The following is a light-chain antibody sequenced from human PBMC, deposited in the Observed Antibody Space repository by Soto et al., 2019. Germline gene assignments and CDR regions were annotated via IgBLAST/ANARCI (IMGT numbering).Light chain of an antibody. J-gene: IGKJ4*01. CDR1: QGIGNY. CDR2: TSS. V-gene: IGKV1-27*01. Sequence: DIQMTQSPSSLSASVGDRVTITCRASQGIGNYLAWYQQKPGKVPKLLIYTSSTLQSGVPSRFSGSGAGTDVTLTISNLQPEDVATYYCQKHNAAPLTFGGGTKVEIK. CDR3: QKHNAAPLT.